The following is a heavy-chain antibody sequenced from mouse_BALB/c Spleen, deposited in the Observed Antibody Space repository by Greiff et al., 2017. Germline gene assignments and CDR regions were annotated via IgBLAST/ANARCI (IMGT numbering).Heavy chain of an antibody. Sequence: QVTLKVCGPGILQPSQTLSLTCSFSGFSLSTSGMGVSWIRQPSGKGLEWLAHIYWDDDKRYNPSLKSRLTISKDTSRNQVFLKITSVDTADTATYYCARRGSYDYDDGYYFDYWGQGTTLTVSS. V-gene: IGHV8-12*01. J-gene: IGHJ2*01. CDR2: IYWDDDK. D-gene: IGHD2-4*01. CDR1: GFSLSTSGMG. CDR3: ARRGSYDYDDGYYFDY.